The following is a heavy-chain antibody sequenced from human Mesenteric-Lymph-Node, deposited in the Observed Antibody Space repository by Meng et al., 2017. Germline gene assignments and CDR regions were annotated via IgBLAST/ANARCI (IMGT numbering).Heavy chain of an antibody. CDR3: ASAHRGSYANYYYYGMDV. CDR1: GFTFSSYA. Sequence: GGSLRLSCAASGFTFSSYAMTWVRQAPGKGLEWVSTISGDGASQHYTDSAKGRFTISRDSSRRTLYLQMNSLRAEDTAVYYCASAHRGSYANYYYYGMDVWGQGTTVTVSS. V-gene: IGHV3-23*01. D-gene: IGHD1-26*01. CDR2: ISGDGASQ. J-gene: IGHJ6*02.